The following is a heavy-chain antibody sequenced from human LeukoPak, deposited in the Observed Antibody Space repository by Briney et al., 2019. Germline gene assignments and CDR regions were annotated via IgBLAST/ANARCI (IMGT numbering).Heavy chain of an antibody. CDR2: ISAYNGNT. Sequence: ASVKVSCKASGYTFTSYGISWVRQAPGQGLEWMGWISAYNGNTNYAQKLQGRVTMTTDTSTCTAYMELRSLRSDDTAVYYCARDVIVGATTGWFDPWGQGTLVTVSS. D-gene: IGHD1-26*01. J-gene: IGHJ5*02. CDR3: ARDVIVGATTGWFDP. CDR1: GYTFTSYG. V-gene: IGHV1-18*01.